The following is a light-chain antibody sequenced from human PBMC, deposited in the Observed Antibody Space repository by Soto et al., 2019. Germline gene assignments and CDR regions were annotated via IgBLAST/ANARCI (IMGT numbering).Light chain of an antibody. V-gene: IGKV1-5*03. CDR2: KAS. J-gene: IGKJ1*01. Sequence: DIQMTQSPSTLSASTGDRVTITCRTSQSVDSWLAWYQQKPGKAPKLLIYKASSLQTGVPSRFSGSGSGTEFTLTISSLQPDDFATYYCQHYNNYPRMFGQGTKVEIK. CDR3: QHYNNYPRM. CDR1: QSVDSW.